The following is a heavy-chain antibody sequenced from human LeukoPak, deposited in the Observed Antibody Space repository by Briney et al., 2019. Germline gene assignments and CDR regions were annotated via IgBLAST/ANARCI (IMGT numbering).Heavy chain of an antibody. V-gene: IGHV3-23*01. CDR2: ISGSGGST. CDR1: GFTFSSYA. D-gene: IGHD4-17*01. Sequence: GGSLRLSCAASGFTFSSYAMSWVRQAPGKGLEWVSAISGSGGSTYYADSVKGRFTISRDNSKNTLYLQMGSLRAEDMAVYYCARAHHRDGDFDYWGQGTLVTVSS. J-gene: IGHJ4*02. CDR3: ARAHHRDGDFDY.